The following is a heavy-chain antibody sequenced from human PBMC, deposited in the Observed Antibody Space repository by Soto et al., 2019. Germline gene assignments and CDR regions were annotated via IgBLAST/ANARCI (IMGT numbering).Heavy chain of an antibody. CDR1: GFTFSSYA. V-gene: IGHV3-23*01. CDR2: ISGSGGST. D-gene: IGHD1-26*01. CDR3: VLSRSYNRYYFHY. J-gene: IGHJ4*02. Sequence: QPGGSLRLSCAASGFTFSSYAMSWVRQAPGKGLEWVSSISGSGGSTYYADSVKGRFNISRDNSKNTLYLQMNTLRAEDTAIYYCVLSRSYNRYYFHYWGLGSLVTVS.